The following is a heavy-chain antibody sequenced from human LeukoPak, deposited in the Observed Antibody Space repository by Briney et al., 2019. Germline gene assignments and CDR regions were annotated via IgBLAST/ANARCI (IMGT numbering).Heavy chain of an antibody. D-gene: IGHD4-17*01. CDR2: ISGSGGST. CDR3: IVFGDSNH. Sequence: GWSLRLSCAASGFTFSSYAMSWVRQAPGKGLEWVSAISGSGGSTYYADSVKGRFTISRDASKNTLYLQINSLRVEDTAVYYCIVFGDSNHWGQGTLVTVSS. V-gene: IGHV3-23*01. CDR1: GFTFSSYA. J-gene: IGHJ5*02.